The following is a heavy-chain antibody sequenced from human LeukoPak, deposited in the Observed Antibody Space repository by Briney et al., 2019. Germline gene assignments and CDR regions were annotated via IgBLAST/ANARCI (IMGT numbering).Heavy chain of an antibody. CDR1: GYTFTSYY. D-gene: IGHD1-26*01. CDR2: INPSGGST. Sequence: ASVNVSCTASGYTFTSYYVHWVRQAPGQGLEWMGIINPSGGSTSYAQKFQGRVTMTRDTSTSTVYMELSSLRSEDTAVYYCARDLGIVGATQPRGIDYWGQGTLVTVSS. CDR3: ARDLGIVGATQPRGIDY. J-gene: IGHJ4*02. V-gene: IGHV1-46*01.